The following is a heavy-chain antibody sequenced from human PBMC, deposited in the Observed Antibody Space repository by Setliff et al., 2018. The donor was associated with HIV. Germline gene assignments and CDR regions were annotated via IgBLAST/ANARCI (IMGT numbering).Heavy chain of an antibody. V-gene: IGHV1-3*04. CDR2: INTGNGDT. J-gene: IGHJ5*02. Sequence: ASVKVSCKASGGTFSSYAISWVRQAPGQGLEWMGGINTGNGDTEYSTKFQDRVTITMDTFATTAYMELSRLRPEDTGTYYCARVPGLGWYDPWGQGTLVTVSS. CDR3: ARVPGLGWYDP. CDR1: GGTFSSYA.